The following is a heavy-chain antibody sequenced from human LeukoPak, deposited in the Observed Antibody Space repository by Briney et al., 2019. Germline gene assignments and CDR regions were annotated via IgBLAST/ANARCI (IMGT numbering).Heavy chain of an antibody. CDR3: ARAPIVVVPAAGTGWFDP. D-gene: IGHD2-2*01. J-gene: IGHJ5*02. Sequence: SETLSLTCAVYGGSFSGYYWSWIRQPPGKGLEWIGEINHSGSTNYNPSLKSRVTISVDTSKNQFPLKLSSVTAADTAVYYCARAPIVVVPAAGTGWFDPWGQGTLVTVSS. CDR2: INHSGST. CDR1: GGSFSGYY. V-gene: IGHV4-34*01.